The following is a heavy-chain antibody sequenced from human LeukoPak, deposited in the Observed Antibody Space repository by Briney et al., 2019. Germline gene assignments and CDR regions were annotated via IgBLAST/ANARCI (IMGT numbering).Heavy chain of an antibody. D-gene: IGHD2-15*01. CDR1: GFTFSSYE. Sequence: GGSLRLSCAASGFTFSSYEMNWVRQAPGKGLEGGSYISSSGSTIYYADSVKGRFTISRDNAKNSLYLQMNSLIAEDTAVYYCARGGLLHYGMDVCGKGTTVTVSS. V-gene: IGHV3-48*03. J-gene: IGHJ6*04. CDR2: ISSSGSTI. CDR3: ARGGLLHYGMDV.